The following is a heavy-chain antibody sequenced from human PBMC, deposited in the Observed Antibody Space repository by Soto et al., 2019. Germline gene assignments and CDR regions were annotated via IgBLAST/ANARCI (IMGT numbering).Heavy chain of an antibody. D-gene: IGHD2-2*01. CDR1: GGTFTSYA. Sequence: SVKVSCKASGGTFTSYAISWVRQAPGQGHEWMAGIIPIFRTANYAQKFQGRGTITADESTSTAYVELSRLRSEDTAVYYCARGRQGAGIVVVPAATHLYYYGMDVCGQRTTVTVSS. V-gene: IGHV1-69*13. CDR3: ARGRQGAGIVVVPAATHLYYYGMDV. J-gene: IGHJ6*02. CDR2: IIPIFRTA.